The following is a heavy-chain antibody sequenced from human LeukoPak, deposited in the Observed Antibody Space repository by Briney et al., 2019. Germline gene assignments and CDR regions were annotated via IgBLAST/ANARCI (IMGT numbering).Heavy chain of an antibody. V-gene: IGHV5-51*01. Sequence: GESLKISCKGSGYSFTTYWIGWVRQMPGKGLEWMGIIYPGDSDTRFSPSFQGQVTISADKSISTAYLQWNSLKASDTAMYYCARLYRTTSPLDYWGQGTLVTVSS. CDR1: GYSFTTYW. D-gene: IGHD1-26*01. CDR2: IYPGDSDT. J-gene: IGHJ4*02. CDR3: ARLYRTTSPLDY.